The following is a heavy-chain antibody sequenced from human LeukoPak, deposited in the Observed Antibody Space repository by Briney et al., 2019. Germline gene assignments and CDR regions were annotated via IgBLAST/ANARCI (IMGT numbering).Heavy chain of an antibody. Sequence: GGSLRLSCAASGFTFSDYYMSWIRQAPGKGLERVSYISSSSSYTNYADSVKGRFTISRDNAKNSLYLQMNSLRAEDTAVYYCARDHRPYSSSPRWFDPWGQGTLVTVSS. CDR2: ISSSSSYT. V-gene: IGHV3-11*06. J-gene: IGHJ5*02. D-gene: IGHD6-13*01. CDR1: GFTFSDYY. CDR3: ARDHRPYSSSPRWFDP.